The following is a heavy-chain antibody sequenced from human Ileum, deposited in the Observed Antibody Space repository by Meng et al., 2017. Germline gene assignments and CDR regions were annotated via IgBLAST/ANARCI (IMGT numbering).Heavy chain of an antibody. CDR2: IYYSGST. J-gene: IGHJ5*02. Sequence: QVQLQESGPGLVKPSHALTLTCTDSVCSISSDDYYWSWLCQPPGKGLEWSGYIYYSGSTYDNPSLKSRVTISVDTSKNQFSLKLSSVTAADTAVYYCARENTIFGVVWGSWFDPWGQGTLVTVSS. V-gene: IGHV4-30-4*01. D-gene: IGHD3-3*01. CDR3: ARENTIFGVVWGSWFDP. CDR1: VCSISSDDYY.